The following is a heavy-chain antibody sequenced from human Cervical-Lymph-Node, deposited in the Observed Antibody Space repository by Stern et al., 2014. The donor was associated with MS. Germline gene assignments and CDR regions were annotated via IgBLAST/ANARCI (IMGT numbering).Heavy chain of an antibody. CDR3: ARGGGYNSIDY. D-gene: IGHD5-24*01. CDR1: GVFIRNYY. V-gene: IGHV4-59*01. CDR2: IYYGGST. Sequence: QVQLQESGPGLVKPSETLSLTCTVSGVFIRNYYCSWIRQPPGKGLEWIGYIYYGGSTNYNPSLKSRVTISVDTSKNQFSLKLSSVTAADTAVYYCARGGGYNSIDYWGQGTLVTVSS. J-gene: IGHJ4*02.